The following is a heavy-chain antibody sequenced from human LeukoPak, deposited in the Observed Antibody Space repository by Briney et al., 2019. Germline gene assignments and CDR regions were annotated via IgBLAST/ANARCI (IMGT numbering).Heavy chain of an antibody. V-gene: IGHV3-20*04. CDR2: INWNGGST. CDR3: ARVKVVVTQRWFDP. Sequence: PGGSLRLSCAASGFTFDDYGMSWVRQAPGKGLEWVSGINWNGGSTGYADSVKGRFTISRDNAKNSLYLQMNSLRAEDTALYYCARVKVVVTQRWFDPWGQGTLVTVSS. CDR1: GFTFDDYG. J-gene: IGHJ5*02. D-gene: IGHD3-22*01.